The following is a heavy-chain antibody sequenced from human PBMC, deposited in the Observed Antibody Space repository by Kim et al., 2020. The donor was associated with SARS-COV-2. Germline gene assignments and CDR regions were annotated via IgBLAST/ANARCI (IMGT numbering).Heavy chain of an antibody. Sequence: GGSLRLSCAASGFTFSSYAMSWVRQAPGNGLEWVSAISGSGGSTYYADSVKGRFTISRDNSKNTLYLQMNSLRAEDTAVYYCAKDLESSGYYWVYGFDIWGQGTMVTVSS. CDR3: AKDLESSGYYWVYGFDI. CDR1: GFTFSSYA. V-gene: IGHV3-23*01. J-gene: IGHJ3*02. CDR2: ISGSGGST. D-gene: IGHD3-22*01.